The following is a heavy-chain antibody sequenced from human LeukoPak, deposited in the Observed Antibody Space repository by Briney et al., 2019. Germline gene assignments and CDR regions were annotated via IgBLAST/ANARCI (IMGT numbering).Heavy chain of an antibody. Sequence: GASVTVSCKPSGYTFTDYYMHWVRQAPGQGLEWMGWINPNSGGTNYAQKFQGRVTMTRDTSISTAYMELSRLRSDDTAVYYCARADYDILTGPINYYYMDVWGKGTTVTVSS. V-gene: IGHV1-2*02. CDR2: INPNSGGT. J-gene: IGHJ6*03. CDR1: GYTFTDYY. D-gene: IGHD3-9*01. CDR3: ARADYDILTGPINYYYMDV.